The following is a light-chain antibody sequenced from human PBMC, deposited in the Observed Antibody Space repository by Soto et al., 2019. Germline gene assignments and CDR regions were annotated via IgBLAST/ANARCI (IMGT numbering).Light chain of an antibody. V-gene: IGKV3-20*01. Sequence: EIVLTQSPGTLSLSPGERGPLSCRASQSVSSGYLAWYQQKPGQAPRLLIYDASSRATGIPDRFSGSGSGTDFTLTISRLEPEDFAVYYCQQYGGSPRTFGQGTKVDIK. CDR1: QSVSSGY. J-gene: IGKJ1*01. CDR2: DAS. CDR3: QQYGGSPRT.